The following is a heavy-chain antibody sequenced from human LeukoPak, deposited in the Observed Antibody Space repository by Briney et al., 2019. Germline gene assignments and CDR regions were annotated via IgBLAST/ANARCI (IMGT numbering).Heavy chain of an antibody. V-gene: IGHV3-23*01. CDR3: AKTALAVAGIVPVESELDF. CDR1: GFIFSSYA. J-gene: IGHJ4*02. CDR2: ISGSGGRT. D-gene: IGHD6-19*01. Sequence: PGGSLRLSCAASGFIFSSYAMSWVRLAPGKGLECISGISGSGGRTDYADSGKGRFTIYRSNSKNTMYLQMTSLRAEDTAVYYCAKTALAVAGIVPVESELDFWGQGTLVTVSS.